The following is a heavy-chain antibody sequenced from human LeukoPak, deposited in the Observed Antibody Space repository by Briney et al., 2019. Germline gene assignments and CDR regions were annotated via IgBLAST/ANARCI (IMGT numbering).Heavy chain of an antibody. CDR1: GGSFSGYY. D-gene: IGHD3-10*01. CDR2: INHSGST. J-gene: IGHJ4*02. V-gene: IGHV4-34*01. CDR3: ARVKGFYGSGSFDF. Sequence: SETLSLTCAVYGGSFSGYYWSWIRQPPGKGLEWIGEINHSGSTNYNPSLKSRVTISVDTSNNRFSLRLPSVTAADTALYYCARVKGFYGSGSFDFWGQGILVTVSS.